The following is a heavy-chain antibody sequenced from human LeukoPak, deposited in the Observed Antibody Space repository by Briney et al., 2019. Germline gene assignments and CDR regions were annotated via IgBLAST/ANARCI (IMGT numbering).Heavy chain of an antibody. D-gene: IGHD3-3*01. Sequence: SETLSLTCTVSGYSISSGYYWGWIRQPPGKGLEWIGSIYHSGSTYYNPSLKSRVTISVDTSKNQFSLKLSSVTAADTAVYYCARYNYDFWSGYSKWFDPWGQGTLVTVSS. CDR3: ARYNYDFWSGYSKWFDP. V-gene: IGHV4-38-2*02. CDR2: IYHSGST. CDR1: GYSISSGYY. J-gene: IGHJ5*02.